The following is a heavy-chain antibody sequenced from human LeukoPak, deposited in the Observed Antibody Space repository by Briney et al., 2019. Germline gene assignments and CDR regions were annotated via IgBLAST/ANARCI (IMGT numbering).Heavy chain of an antibody. CDR2: IYSTGKN. J-gene: IGHJ4*02. CDR1: GGSINSHY. Sequence: SETLSLTCAVSGGSINSHYWGWIRQPPGKGLKWIGDIYSTGKNNYNPSLKSRVTISLDTSKSHLSLNLTSVLAADTAIYYCVRRDTGWNYFDYWGQGILVTVSS. V-gene: IGHV4-4*08. D-gene: IGHD6-19*01. CDR3: VRRDTGWNYFDY.